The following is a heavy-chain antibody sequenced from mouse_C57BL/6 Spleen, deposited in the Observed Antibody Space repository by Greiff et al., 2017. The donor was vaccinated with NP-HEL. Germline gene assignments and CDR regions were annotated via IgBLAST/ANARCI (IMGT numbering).Heavy chain of an antibody. CDR1: GFSFTSYG. Sequence: QVQLQQSGPGLVQPSQSLSITCTVSGFSFTSYGVHWVRQSPGKGLEWLGVIWSGGSTDYNAAFISRLSISKDNSKSQVFFKMNSLQADDTAIYYCARNYYGSSTYWYFDVWGTGTTVTVSS. J-gene: IGHJ1*03. D-gene: IGHD1-1*01. V-gene: IGHV2-2*01. CDR3: ARNYYGSSTYWYFDV. CDR2: IWSGGST.